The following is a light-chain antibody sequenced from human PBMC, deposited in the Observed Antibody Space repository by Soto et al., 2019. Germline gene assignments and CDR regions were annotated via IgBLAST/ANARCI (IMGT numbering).Light chain of an antibody. CDR2: DVS. CDR1: SSDVGGYNY. Sequence: QSALTQPASVSGSPGHSITISCTGTSSDVGGYNYVSWYQQHPGKAPKFMIYDVSNRPSGVSNRFSVSKSGNTASLTISGHKAENEADSYGSAYTSNSTLYVFGTGTKVTVL. J-gene: IGLJ1*01. CDR3: SAYTSNSTLYV. V-gene: IGLV2-14*01.